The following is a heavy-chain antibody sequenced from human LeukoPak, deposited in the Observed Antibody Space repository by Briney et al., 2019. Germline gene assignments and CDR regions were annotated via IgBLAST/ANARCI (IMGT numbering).Heavy chain of an antibody. J-gene: IGHJ6*02. D-gene: IGHD2-8*01. V-gene: IGHV3-48*04. CDR3: ARDRLRVYSPGQYYYYGMDV. CDR1: GFTFSSYS. CDR2: ISSSSSTI. Sequence: GGSLRLSCAASGFTFSSYSMNWVRQAPGKGLEWVSYISSSSSTIYYADSVKGRFTISRDNAKNSLYLQMNSLRAEDTAVYYCARDRLRVYSPGQYYYYGMDVWGQGTTVTVSS.